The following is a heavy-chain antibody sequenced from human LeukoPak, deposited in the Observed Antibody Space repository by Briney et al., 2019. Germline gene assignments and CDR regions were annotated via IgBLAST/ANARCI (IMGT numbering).Heavy chain of an antibody. CDR2: IYYSGST. CDR3: AREYSSSSGRRAFDI. V-gene: IGHV4-59*08. J-gene: IGHJ3*02. D-gene: IGHD6-6*01. Sequence: PSETLSLTCTVSGGSISGFYWSWIRQSPGKGLECIGYIYYSGSTNYNPSLKSRLTISIDTSENQFSLKLSSVTAADTAVYYCAREYSSSSGRRAFDIWGQGTMVTVSS. CDR1: GGSISGFY.